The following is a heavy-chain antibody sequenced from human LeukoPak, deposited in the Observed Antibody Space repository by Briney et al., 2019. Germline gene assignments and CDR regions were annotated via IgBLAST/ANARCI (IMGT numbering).Heavy chain of an antibody. D-gene: IGHD3-22*01. CDR1: GYTLTELS. CDR3: ATDLTMIGY. V-gene: IGHV1-24*01. Sequence: ASVKVSCKVSGYTLTELSMHWVRQAPGKGLEWMGGFDPEDGETIYAQKFQGRVTIAEDTSTDTAYMELSSLRSEDTAVYYCATDLTMIGYWGQGTLVTVSS. J-gene: IGHJ4*02. CDR2: FDPEDGET.